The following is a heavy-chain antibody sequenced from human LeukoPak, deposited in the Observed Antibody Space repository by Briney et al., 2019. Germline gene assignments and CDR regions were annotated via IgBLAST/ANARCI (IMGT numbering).Heavy chain of an antibody. CDR1: GYILTGYY. CDR2: INPKSGVT. V-gene: IGHV1-2*02. J-gene: IGHJ6*03. D-gene: IGHD4-17*01. Sequence: RASVKVSCKASGYILTGYYMHWVRQAPGQGPEWMGWINPKSGVTDYAQKFQGRVTMTRDTSISTAYMELSSLRSDDTAVYYCARDLYGDYESYYYYYMDVWGKGTTVTISS. CDR3: ARDLYGDYESYYYYYMDV.